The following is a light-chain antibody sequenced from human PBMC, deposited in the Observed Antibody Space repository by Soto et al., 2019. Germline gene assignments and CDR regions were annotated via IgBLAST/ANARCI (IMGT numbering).Light chain of an antibody. J-gene: IGLJ3*02. CDR3: QTWVSCIRV. Sequence: QAVVTQSPSASASLGASVKLTSTLSSGHSTYAIAWHQQQPEKGPRYLMKLNSDGSHSKGDGLPDRVSGSSSVVERYLTISSLQSEDEAGYYCQTWVSCIRVFGGGTKLTVL. V-gene: IGLV4-69*01. CDR2: LNSDGSH. CDR1: SGHSTYA.